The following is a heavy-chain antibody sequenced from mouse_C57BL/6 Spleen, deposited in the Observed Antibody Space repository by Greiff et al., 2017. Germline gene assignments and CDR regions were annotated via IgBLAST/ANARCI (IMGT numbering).Heavy chain of an antibody. CDR1: GYTFTDYY. Sequence: EVQLQQSGPELVKPGASVKMSCKASGYTFTDYYMHWVKQSHGKSLEWIGYIYPNNGGNGYNQKFKGKATLTVDKSSSTAYMELRSLTSEDSAVYYGARRELGYDYGVYCDVWGTGTTVTVSS. CDR2: IYPNNGGN. V-gene: IGHV1-34*01. CDR3: ARRELGYDYGVYCDV. J-gene: IGHJ1*03. D-gene: IGHD2-4*01.